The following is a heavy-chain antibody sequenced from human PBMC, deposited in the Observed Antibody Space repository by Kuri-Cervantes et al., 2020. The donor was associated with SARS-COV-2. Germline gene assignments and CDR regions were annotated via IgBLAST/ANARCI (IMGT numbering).Heavy chain of an antibody. CDR3: ARERLLWFGEPSGGLDV. CDR2: IKEDGSEE. CDR1: GFTFSNYG. Sequence: GGSLRLSCAASGFTFSNYGMHWVRQAPGKGLEWVANIKEDGSEEYYVDSVKGRFTISRDNAGNSLYLQMNSLRAEDTAVYYCARERLLWFGEPSGGLDVWGQGTSVTVSS. J-gene: IGHJ6*02. D-gene: IGHD3-10*01. V-gene: IGHV3-7*01.